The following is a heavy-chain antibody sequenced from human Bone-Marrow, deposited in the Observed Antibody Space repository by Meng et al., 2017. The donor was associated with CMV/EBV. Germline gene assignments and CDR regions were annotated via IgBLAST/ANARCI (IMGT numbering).Heavy chain of an antibody. CDR3: ARDPNWGGDF. V-gene: IGHV3-23*01. D-gene: IGHD7-27*01. J-gene: IGHJ4*02. Sequence: LHSGGGLVQPGEALRLSCAASRLTFDTYDMNWFRQAPGKGLERVSSITNSGDRTDYADSVRGRFTISRDNFQNTLYLQMDSLKAEDTAVYYCARDPNWGGDFWGQGTLVTVSS. CDR1: RLTFDTYD. CDR2: ITNSGDRT.